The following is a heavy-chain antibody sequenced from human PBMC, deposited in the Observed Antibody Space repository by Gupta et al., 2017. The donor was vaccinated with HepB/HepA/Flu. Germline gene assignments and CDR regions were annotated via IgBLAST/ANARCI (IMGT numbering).Heavy chain of an antibody. V-gene: IGHV1-69*06. Sequence: QVQLVQSRAEVKKPGSSVKVSCKASGGTFSSYAISWVRQAPGQGLEWMGGIIPIFGTANYAQKFQGRVTITADKSTSTAYMELSSLRSEDTAVYYCASGTPYNYPHPAWFDPWGQGTLVTVSS. J-gene: IGHJ5*02. CDR2: IIPIFGTA. D-gene: IGHD1-20*01. CDR3: ASGTPYNYPHPAWFDP. CDR1: GGTFSSYA.